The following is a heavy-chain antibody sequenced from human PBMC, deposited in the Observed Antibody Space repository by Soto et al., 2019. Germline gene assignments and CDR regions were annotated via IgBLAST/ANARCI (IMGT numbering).Heavy chain of an antibody. V-gene: IGHV3-30*03. D-gene: IGHD3-10*01. CDR2: ISYDGSNK. J-gene: IGHJ4*02. CDR3: VGGQYYFDY. CDR1: GFPFTAYG. Sequence: QVQLVESGGGVVQPGNSLRLSCAASGFPFTAYGKHWVREGPGKGLEWVAVISYDGSNKFYADSVKGRFTISRDNSKNTLYLQMNSLRPEDTALYYCVGGQYYFDYRGQGTLVTVSS.